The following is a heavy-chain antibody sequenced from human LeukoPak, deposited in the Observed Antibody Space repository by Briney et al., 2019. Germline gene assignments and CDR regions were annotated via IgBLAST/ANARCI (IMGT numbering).Heavy chain of an antibody. CDR2: INPNSGST. D-gene: IGHD3-10*01. Sequence: ASVKVSYKASGYTFTGYYMHWVRQAAGQGLEWKGWINPNSGSTNYAQKFPGRVTMTRDTSISTDYVELSRRRSDDTAVYYCARAPITTPFYFGYWDQGTLVTVSS. CDR3: ARAPITTPFYFGY. CDR1: GYTFTGYY. V-gene: IGHV1-2*02. J-gene: IGHJ4*02.